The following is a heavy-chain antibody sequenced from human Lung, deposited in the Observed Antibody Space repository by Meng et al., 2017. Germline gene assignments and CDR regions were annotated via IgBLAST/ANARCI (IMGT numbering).Heavy chain of an antibody. D-gene: IGHD3-9*01. V-gene: IGHV3-15*01. CDR1: GFYFSNAW. Sequence: GGSLRLSCAASGFYFSNAWMSWVRQAPGKGLEWVGRIKSNTDGGTTEYAAPVTGRFTISRDDSKSTLNLHLSGLRTDDTGVYYCTWDDKAVSDYWGQGTRVTGSS. CDR3: TWDDKAVSDY. J-gene: IGHJ4*02. CDR2: IKSNTDGGTT.